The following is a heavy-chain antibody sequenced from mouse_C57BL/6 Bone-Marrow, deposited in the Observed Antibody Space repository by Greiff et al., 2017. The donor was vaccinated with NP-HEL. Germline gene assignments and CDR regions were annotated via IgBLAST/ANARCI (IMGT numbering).Heavy chain of an antibody. D-gene: IGHD1-1*01. CDR1: GFSLTSYG. J-gene: IGHJ4*01. CDR2: IWSDGST. V-gene: IGHV2-6-1*01. Sequence: VQLQESGPGLVAPSQSLSITCTVSGFSLTSYGVHWVRQPPGKGLEWLVMIWSDGSTTYNSALKSRLSISKDNSKSQVFLKMNSLQTDDTAMYYCARHYYGSPYAMDYWGQGTSVTVSS. CDR3: ARHYYGSPYAMDY.